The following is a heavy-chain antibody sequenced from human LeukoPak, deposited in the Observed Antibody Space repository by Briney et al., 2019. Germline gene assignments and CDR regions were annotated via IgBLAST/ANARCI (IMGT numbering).Heavy chain of an antibody. CDR3: ARTQPPDV. Sequence: RGSLRLSCAASGYTFSDYSMNWVRQAPGKGLKWVSFISSSSSYIHYTDSVKGRFTISRDNAKNLLFLQMNSLRAEDTAVYYCARTQPPDVWGKGTTVTVSS. J-gene: IGHJ6*04. V-gene: IGHV3-21*01. CDR2: ISSSSSYI. CDR1: GYTFSDYS.